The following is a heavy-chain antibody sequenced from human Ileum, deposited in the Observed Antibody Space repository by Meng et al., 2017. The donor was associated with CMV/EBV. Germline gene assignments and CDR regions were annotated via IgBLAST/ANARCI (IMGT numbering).Heavy chain of an antibody. Sequence: PLHERGPGALKPSGPLSLTCIVLHFSISGYSWCWIRQPAGKGLECIGRIDKSRTTHYNPSLKSRVTLSLDTSKDQFSLKLTSVTAADTAVYYCAREKSSCTSSTCYGVDSWGQGTLVTVSS. J-gene: IGHJ4*02. CDR1: HFSISGYS. D-gene: IGHD2-2*01. CDR3: AREKSSCTSSTCYGVDS. CDR2: IDKSRTT. V-gene: IGHV4-4*07.